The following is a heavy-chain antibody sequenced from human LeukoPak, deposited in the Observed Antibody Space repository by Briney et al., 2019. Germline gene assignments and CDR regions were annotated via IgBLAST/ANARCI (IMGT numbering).Heavy chain of an antibody. CDR1: GFTFSDYY. J-gene: IGHJ3*02. CDR2: ISSSSSSYT. Sequence: PGGSLRLSCAASGFTFSDYYMSLIRQAPGKGLEWVSYISSSSSSYTNYADSVKGRFTISRDNAKNSLYLQMNSLRAEDTAVYYCAREGCSSTSCYSRAAFDIWGQGTMVTVSS. CDR3: AREGCSSTSCYSRAAFDI. V-gene: IGHV3-11*06. D-gene: IGHD2-2*01.